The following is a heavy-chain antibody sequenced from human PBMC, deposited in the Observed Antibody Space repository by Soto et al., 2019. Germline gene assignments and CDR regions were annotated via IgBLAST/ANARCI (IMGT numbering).Heavy chain of an antibody. CDR1: GYTFTSYG. Sequence: QVHLVQSGAEVKKPGASVKVSCKGSGYTFTSYGITWVRQAPGQGLEWMGWISAHNGNTNYAQKPQGTATVTRDTSTSTAYMELRSLRSDDTAVYYCARGRYGDYWGQGALVTVSS. CDR3: ARGRYGDY. D-gene: IGHD1-1*01. CDR2: ISAHNGNT. V-gene: IGHV1-18*01. J-gene: IGHJ4*02.